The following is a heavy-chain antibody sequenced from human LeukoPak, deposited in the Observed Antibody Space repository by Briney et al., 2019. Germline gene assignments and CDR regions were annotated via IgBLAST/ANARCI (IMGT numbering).Heavy chain of an antibody. CDR3: ARGGLVVRGTNNWFDP. D-gene: IGHD3-10*01. J-gene: IGHJ5*02. CDR2: IYHSGST. Sequence: SQTLSLTCAVSGGSLSSGGYSWSWIRQPPGKGLEWIGYIYHSGSTYYNPSLKSRVTISVDRSKNQFSLKLSSVTAADTAVYYCARGGLVVRGTNNWFDPWGQGTLVTVSS. CDR1: GGSLSSGGYS. V-gene: IGHV4-30-2*01.